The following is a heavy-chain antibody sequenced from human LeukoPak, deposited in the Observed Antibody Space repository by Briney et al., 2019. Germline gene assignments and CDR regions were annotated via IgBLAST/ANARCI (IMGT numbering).Heavy chain of an antibody. V-gene: IGHV3-23*01. CDR2: ISGSSGST. J-gene: IGHJ4*02. CDR3: AKDPKTTVTTGVLFDY. Sequence: GFLRPFLSTPGFNLYKQCIELVRPASGEGPELGSGISGSSGSTYYADSVKGRFNISRDNSKNTLYLQMNSLRAEDTAVYYCAKDPKTTVTTGVLFDYWGQGSLATLSS. D-gene: IGHD4-17*01. CDR1: GFNLYKQC.